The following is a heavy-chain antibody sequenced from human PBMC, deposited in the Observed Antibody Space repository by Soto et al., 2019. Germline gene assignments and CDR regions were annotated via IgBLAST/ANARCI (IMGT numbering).Heavy chain of an antibody. CDR3: AKGLIRYFDWLSNNYYYYGMDV. V-gene: IGHV3-30*18. Sequence: VGSLRLSCAASGFTFSSYGMHWVRQAPGKGLEWVAVISYDGSNKYYADSVKGRFTISRDNSKNTLYLQMNSLRAEDTAVYYCAKGLIRYFDWLSNNYYYYGMDVWGQGTTVTVSS. CDR1: GFTFSSYG. CDR2: ISYDGSNK. J-gene: IGHJ6*02. D-gene: IGHD3-9*01.